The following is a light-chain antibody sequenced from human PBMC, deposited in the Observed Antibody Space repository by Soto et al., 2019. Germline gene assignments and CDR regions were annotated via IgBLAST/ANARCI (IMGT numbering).Light chain of an antibody. Sequence: SYELTQPPSVSVAPGQTARISCGGINIGNINVNWLQQKAGQAPVLVVYDDSDRPAGIPERFSGSNSGNTATLTITRVEAGDEADYYCQVWDSSSERYVFGGGTKVTVL. J-gene: IGLJ1*01. CDR2: DDS. CDR1: NIGNIN. V-gene: IGLV3-21*02. CDR3: QVWDSSSERYV.